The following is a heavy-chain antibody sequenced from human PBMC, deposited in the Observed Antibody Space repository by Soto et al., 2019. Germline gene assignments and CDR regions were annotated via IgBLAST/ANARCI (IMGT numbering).Heavy chain of an antibody. J-gene: IGHJ6*02. V-gene: IGHV4-39*07. CDR1: GGSISSYY. D-gene: IGHD4-17*01. CDR3: ARWSDYGDYYYYGMDV. Sequence: PSETLSLTCTVSGGSISSYYWGWIRRPPGKGLEWIGSIYYSGSTYYNPSLKSRVTISVDTSKNQFSLKLSSVTAADTAVYYCARWSDYGDYYYYGMDVWGQGTTVTVSS. CDR2: IYYSGST.